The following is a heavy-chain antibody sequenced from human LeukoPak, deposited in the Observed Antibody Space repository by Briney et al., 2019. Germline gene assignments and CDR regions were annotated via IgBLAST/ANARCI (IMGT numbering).Heavy chain of an antibody. CDR1: GGSISSSNW. D-gene: IGHD7-27*01. CDR3: ARGRANWGFVRAFDI. J-gene: IGHJ3*02. V-gene: IGHV4-4*02. Sequence: PSGTLSLTCAVSGGSISSSNWWSWVRQPPGKGLEWIGEIYHSGSTNYNPSLKSRVTISVDTSKNQFSLKLSSVTAADTAVYYCARGRANWGFVRAFDIWGQGTMVTVSS. CDR2: IYHSGST.